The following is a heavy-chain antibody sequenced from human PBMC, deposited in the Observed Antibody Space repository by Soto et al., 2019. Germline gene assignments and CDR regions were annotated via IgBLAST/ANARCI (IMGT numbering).Heavy chain of an antibody. V-gene: IGHV3-33*01. D-gene: IGHD6-6*01. CDR1: GFAFSSYG. CDR2: IWYDGSNK. CDR3: ARSPPGVAGRYYFDS. Sequence: QVQLVESGGGVVQPGRSLRLSCAASGFAFSSYGMHWVRQTPGKGLEWVALIWYDGSNKYYADSVKGRFTISRDNSKNTLYLQMHSLRAEDTAVYFCARSPPGVAGRYYFDSWGQGTLVTVSS. J-gene: IGHJ4*02.